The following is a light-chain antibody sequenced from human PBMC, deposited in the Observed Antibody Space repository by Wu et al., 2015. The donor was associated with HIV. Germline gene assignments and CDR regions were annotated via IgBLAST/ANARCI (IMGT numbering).Light chain of an antibody. J-gene: IGKJ2*03. CDR2: GAS. Sequence: EIIMTQSPATLTASPGERVTLSCRASQSISSNLAWYQQKPGQAPRLLIYGASTRATGIPARFSGSVSGTESTLIISSLQSADSAIYYCHHYNNWPPYSFGPGTKLQIK. V-gene: IGKV3-15*01. CDR3: HHYNNWPPYS. CDR1: QSISSN.